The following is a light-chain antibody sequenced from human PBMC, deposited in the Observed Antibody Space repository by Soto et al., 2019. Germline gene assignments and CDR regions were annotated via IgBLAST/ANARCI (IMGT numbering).Light chain of an antibody. CDR3: QQCDTSPHT. CDR2: GAS. CDR1: QSVSSSY. Sequence: EIVLTQSPGTLSLSPGERATLSCRASQSVSSSYLAWYQQKPGQAPRLLIYGASSRATGIPDRFSGSGSGTDFTLTISRLEPEDFAVYYCQQCDTSPHTFGQGTKLEIK. J-gene: IGKJ2*01. V-gene: IGKV3-20*01.